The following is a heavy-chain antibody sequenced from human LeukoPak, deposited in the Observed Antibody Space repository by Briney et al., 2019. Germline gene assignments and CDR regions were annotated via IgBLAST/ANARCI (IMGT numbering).Heavy chain of an antibody. CDR3: VRGDTARAFYHFAY. CDR1: GFPFTSYY. J-gene: IGHJ4*02. Sequence: WASVKVSCKASGFPFTSYYIDWVRQAPGQGLEWMGWISAYDSRTNYAQSLQGRVTFTTDTSTTTAYMELRSLRSDDTAVYYCVRGDTARAFYHFAYWGQGTLVPVSS. V-gene: IGHV1-18*04. D-gene: IGHD3-3*02. CDR2: ISAYDSRT.